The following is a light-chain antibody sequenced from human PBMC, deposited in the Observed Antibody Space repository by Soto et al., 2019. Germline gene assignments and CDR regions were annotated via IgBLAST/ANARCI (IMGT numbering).Light chain of an antibody. CDR2: GAS. J-gene: IGKJ1*01. CDR3: QQYNNWWT. CDR1: QSVSSN. Sequence: IVMTQSPATLSVSPGERATLSCRASQSVSSNLAWYQQKPGQAPRLLIYGASTRATGITARFSGSGSGTEFTLTISSLQSEDFAVYYCQQYNNWWTFGQGTKVEIK. V-gene: IGKV3-15*01.